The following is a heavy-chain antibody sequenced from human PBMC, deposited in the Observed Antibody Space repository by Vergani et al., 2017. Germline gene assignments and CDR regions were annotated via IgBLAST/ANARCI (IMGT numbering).Heavy chain of an antibody. J-gene: IGHJ6*03. V-gene: IGHV4-34*01. D-gene: IGHD1-1*01. CDR1: GGSFSDYY. CDR2: INHSGTT. CDR3: ARVTRFSDPHNYYYYYYMDV. Sequence: QVQLQQWGAGLLRPSETLSLTCAVYGGSFSDYYWTWIRPPPGKGLEWIGDINHSGTTNYNPSLKSRVAISLDTSKRQFSLKLSSVTAADTAVYYCARVTRFSDPHNYYYYYYMDVWGKGTTVTVSS.